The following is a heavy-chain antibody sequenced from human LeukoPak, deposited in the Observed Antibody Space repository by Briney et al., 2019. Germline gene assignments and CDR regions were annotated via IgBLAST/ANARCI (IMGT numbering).Heavy chain of an antibody. CDR2: IRYDGSNK. D-gene: IGHD6-13*01. V-gene: IGHV3-30*02. CDR3: AKDPGYSSSQTAY. CDR1: GFTFSSYG. Sequence: GGSLTLSCAVSGFTFSSYGMHWVRQAPGKGLEWVAFIRYDGSNKYYADSVKGRFTISRDNSKNTLYLQMNSLRAEDTAVYYCAKDPGYSSSQTAYWGQGTLVTVSS. J-gene: IGHJ4*02.